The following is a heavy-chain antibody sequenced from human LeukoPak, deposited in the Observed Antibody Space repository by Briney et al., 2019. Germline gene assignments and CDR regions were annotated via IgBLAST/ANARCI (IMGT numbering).Heavy chain of an antibody. J-gene: IGHJ5*02. Sequence: ASVKVSCKASGYTFTSYDINWVRQATGQGLEWMGWMNPNSGNTGYAQKFQGRVTMTRNTSISTAYMELSSLRSEDTAVYYCARGYYDSSGPNSDNWFDPWGQGTLVTVSS. CDR2: MNPNSGNT. V-gene: IGHV1-8*01. CDR3: ARGYYDSSGPNSDNWFDP. CDR1: GYTFTSYD. D-gene: IGHD3-22*01.